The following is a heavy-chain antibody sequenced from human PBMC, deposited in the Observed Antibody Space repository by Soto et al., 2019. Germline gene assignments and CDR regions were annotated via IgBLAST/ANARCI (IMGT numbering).Heavy chain of an antibody. CDR2: ISGSGGST. D-gene: IGHD5-12*01. CDR3: AKHVDIVAASYLDS. Sequence: GGSLRLSCAASGFTFSSYAMSWVRQAPGKGLEWVSAISGSGGSTYYADSVKDRFTISRDNSKNTLYLQMNSLRAEATAGYYCAKHVDIVAASYLDSWGQGTLVTVSS. J-gene: IGHJ4*02. CDR1: GFTFSSYA. V-gene: IGHV3-23*01.